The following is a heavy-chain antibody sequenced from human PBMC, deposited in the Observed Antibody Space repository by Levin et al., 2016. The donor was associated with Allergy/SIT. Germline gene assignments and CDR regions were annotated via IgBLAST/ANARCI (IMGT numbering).Heavy chain of an antibody. V-gene: IGHV3-74*01. J-gene: IGHJ4*02. CDR3: ATEGVGHGDFVN. D-gene: IGHD4-17*01. Sequence: GESLKISCAASGFTFSGYWMYWVRQAPGKGLVWVSRINGDGSSTYYADSVKGRFTISRDNAKNTLYLQMNSLRADDTAVYYCATEGVGHGDFVNWGQGTLVTVSS. CDR1: GFTFSGYW. CDR2: INGDGSST.